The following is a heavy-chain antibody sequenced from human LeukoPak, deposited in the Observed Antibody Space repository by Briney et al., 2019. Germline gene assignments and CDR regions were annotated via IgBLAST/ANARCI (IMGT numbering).Heavy chain of an antibody. Sequence: SETLSLTCTISGGSVSDYYWSWIRQSPGKGLEWIGYIYHTGSTSYSPSLKSRVTISADTSQNQFSLKLSSVAAADTAVYYCARVVSYGDYPSLDYWGQGTLVTVSS. CDR2: IYHTGST. CDR3: ARVVSYGDYPSLDY. V-gene: IGHV4-59*02. D-gene: IGHD4-17*01. J-gene: IGHJ4*02. CDR1: GGSVSDYY.